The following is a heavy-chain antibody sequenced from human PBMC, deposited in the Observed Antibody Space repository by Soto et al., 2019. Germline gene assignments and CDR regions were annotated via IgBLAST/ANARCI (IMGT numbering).Heavy chain of an antibody. CDR3: ARGSAGKRGGAY. CDR2: MNPNSGNA. D-gene: IGHD3-10*01. V-gene: IGHV1-8*01. J-gene: IGHJ4*02. CDR1: GYTFTSYD. Sequence: QVQLVQSGAEVKKPGASVKVSCKASGYTFTSYDINWVRQATGQGLEWMGWMNPNSGNAAFAQKFQGRVTRTRDTSVSTAYMELSRLRSEATAMDYGARGSAGKRGGAYWGQGTLVTVSS.